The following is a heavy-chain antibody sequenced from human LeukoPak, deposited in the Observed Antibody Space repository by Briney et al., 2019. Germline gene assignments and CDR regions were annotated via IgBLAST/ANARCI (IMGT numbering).Heavy chain of an antibody. V-gene: IGHV1-8*01. CDR3: ARIAAAGNRRLNY. D-gene: IGHD6-13*01. J-gene: IGHJ4*02. Sequence: GASVKVSCKASGYTFTSYDINWVRQATGQGLEWMGWMNPNSGNTGYAQKFQGRIIVSRNTSISTVYMELSSLTSEDTAIYYCARIAAAGNRRLNYWGQGTLVTVA. CDR1: GYTFTSYD. CDR2: MNPNSGNT.